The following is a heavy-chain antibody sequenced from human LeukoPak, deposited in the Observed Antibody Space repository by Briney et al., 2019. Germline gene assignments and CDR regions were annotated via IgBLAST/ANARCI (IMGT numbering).Heavy chain of an antibody. CDR1: GFTFSSYG. V-gene: IGHV3-23*01. CDR3: AKDSRRYYYDSSGYTPQFDY. D-gene: IGHD3-22*01. CDR2: ISGSGGST. Sequence: GGSLRLSCAASGFTFSSYGMSWVRQAPGKGLEWVSAISGSGGSTYYADSVKGRFTISRDNSKNTLYLQMNSLRAEDTAVYYCAKDSRRYYYDSSGYTPQFDYWGQGTLVTVSS. J-gene: IGHJ4*02.